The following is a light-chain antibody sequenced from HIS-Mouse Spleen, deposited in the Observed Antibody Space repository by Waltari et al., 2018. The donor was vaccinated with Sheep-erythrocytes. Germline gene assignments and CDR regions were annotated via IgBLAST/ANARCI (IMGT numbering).Light chain of an antibody. CDR2: DNN. V-gene: IGLV1-51*01. Sequence: QSVLTQPPSVSAAPRQKVTISCSGSSSNIGNNYVSWYQQLPGTAPKLLIYDNNNRPSGIPDRVSGSKSGTSATLGSTGLQTGDEADYYCGTWDNSLSAGVFGGGTKLTVL. CDR3: GTWDNSLSAGV. CDR1: SSNIGNNY. J-gene: IGLJ2*01.